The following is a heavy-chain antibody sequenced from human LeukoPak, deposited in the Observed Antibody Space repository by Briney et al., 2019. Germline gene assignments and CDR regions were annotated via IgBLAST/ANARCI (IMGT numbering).Heavy chain of an antibody. CDR3: ARNSVPSFYSDTSGYFYY. CDR1: GGSFSGYY. J-gene: IGHJ4*02. D-gene: IGHD3-22*01. CDR2: INHSGST. V-gene: IGHV4-34*01. Sequence: SETLSLTCGVSGGSFSGYYFSWVRQSPEKGLEWIGEINHSGSTNYNPSLKSRVTISVDTAKKQISLKLSSATAADTAVYYCARNSVPSFYSDTSGYFYYWGQGTLVTVSS.